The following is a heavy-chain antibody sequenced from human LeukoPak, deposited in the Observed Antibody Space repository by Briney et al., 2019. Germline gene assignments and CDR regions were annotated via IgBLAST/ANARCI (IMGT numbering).Heavy chain of an antibody. Sequence: SETLSLTCAVYGGSFSGYYWSWIRQPPGKGLEWIGEINHSGSTNYTPSLKSRVTMSVDTSKNQFSLKLSSVTAADTAVYFCARGPYSYDSSGAFDIWGQGTMVTVSS. CDR2: INHSGST. J-gene: IGHJ3*02. CDR3: ARGPYSYDSSGAFDI. V-gene: IGHV4-34*01. CDR1: GGSFSGYY. D-gene: IGHD3-22*01.